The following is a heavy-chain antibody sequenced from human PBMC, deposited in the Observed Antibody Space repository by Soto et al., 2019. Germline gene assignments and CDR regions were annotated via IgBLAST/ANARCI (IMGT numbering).Heavy chain of an antibody. CDR1: GGSISSYY. Sequence: PSETLSLTCTVSGGSISSYYWSWIRQPPGKGLEWIGYIYYSGSTNYNPSLKSRVTISVDTSKNQFSLKLSSVTAADTAVYYCARRGTIAVAGNFFSWFDPWGQGTLVTVSS. D-gene: IGHD6-19*01. J-gene: IGHJ5*02. CDR3: ARRGTIAVAGNFFSWFDP. CDR2: IYYSGST. V-gene: IGHV4-59*01.